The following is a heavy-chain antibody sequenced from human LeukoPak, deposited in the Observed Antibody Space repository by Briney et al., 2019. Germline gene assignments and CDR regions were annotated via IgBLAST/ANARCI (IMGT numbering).Heavy chain of an antibody. CDR3: ASIFYDSSGHFDY. D-gene: IGHD3-22*01. CDR1: GGTFSSYT. V-gene: IGHV1-69*02. CDR2: IIPILGIA. Sequence: WASVKVSCKASGGTFSSYTISWVRQAPGQGLEWMGRIIPILGIANCAQKFQGRVTITADKSTSTAYMELSSLRSEDTAVYYCASIFYDSSGHFDYWGQGTLVTVSS. J-gene: IGHJ4*02.